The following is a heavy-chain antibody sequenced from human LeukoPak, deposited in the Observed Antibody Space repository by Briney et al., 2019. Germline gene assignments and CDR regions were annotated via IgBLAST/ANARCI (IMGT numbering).Heavy chain of an antibody. CDR1: GFTFSGYA. CDR3: AREGDGYNFDY. Sequence: PGGSLRLSCAASGFTFSGYAMHWVRQAPGKGLEWVAVISYDGSNKYYADSVKGRFTISRDNSKNTLYLQMNSLRAEDTAVYYCAREGDGYNFDYWGQGTLVTVSS. J-gene: IGHJ4*02. CDR2: ISYDGSNK. D-gene: IGHD5-24*01. V-gene: IGHV3-30-3*01.